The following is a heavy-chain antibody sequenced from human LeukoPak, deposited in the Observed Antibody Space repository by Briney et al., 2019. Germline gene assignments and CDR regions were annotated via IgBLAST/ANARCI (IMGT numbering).Heavy chain of an antibody. CDR3: ARVLGVNRPFDY. V-gene: IGHV1-69*01. Sequence: SVKVSCRASGGTFSNYAISWVRQAPGQGLEWMGGIIPIFGTANCAQKFQGRVTITADESTSTAYMELSSLRSEDTAVYYCARVLGVNRPFDYWGQGTLVTVSS. CDR2: IIPIFGTA. CDR1: GGTFSNYA. J-gene: IGHJ4*02. D-gene: IGHD3-3*01.